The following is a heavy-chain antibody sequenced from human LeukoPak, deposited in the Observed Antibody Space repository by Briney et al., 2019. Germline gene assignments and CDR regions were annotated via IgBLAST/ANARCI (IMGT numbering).Heavy chain of an antibody. CDR3: ASGGVVASAEYFQR. Sequence: GGSLRLSCAASGFTFSSYGMHWVRQAPGKRLEWVAVIWYDGSNKYYADSVKGRFTISRDNSKNTLYLQMNSLRAEDTAVYYCASGGVVASAEYFQRWGQGTLVTVSS. J-gene: IGHJ1*01. V-gene: IGHV3-33*01. CDR1: GFTFSSYG. D-gene: IGHD2-15*01. CDR2: IWYDGSNK.